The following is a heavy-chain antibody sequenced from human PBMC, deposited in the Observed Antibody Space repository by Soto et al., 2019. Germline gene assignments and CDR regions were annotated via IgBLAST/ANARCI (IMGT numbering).Heavy chain of an antibody. CDR2: ISAYNGNT. Sequence: QVQLVQSGAEVKKPGASLKVSCKASGYTFASYGIGWVRQAPGQGLEWMGWISAYNGNTDYAQKLQXXIXMXXDTSTSTAYMELRSLRSDDTAVYYCARDRGSYFDCWGQGTLVTVSS. D-gene: IGHD3-16*01. CDR1: GYTFASYG. CDR3: ARDRGSYFDC. V-gene: IGHV1-18*01. J-gene: IGHJ4*02.